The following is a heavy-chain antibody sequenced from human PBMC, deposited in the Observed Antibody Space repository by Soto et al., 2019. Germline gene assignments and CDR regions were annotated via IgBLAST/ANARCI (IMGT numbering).Heavy chain of an antibody. J-gene: IGHJ6*02. D-gene: IGHD3-22*01. CDR2: ISYDGNNK. Sequence: XESLRLSCAASGFILSNNGMHWVRQAPGKGLEWVAVISYDGNNKYYADSVKGRFTISRDNSKNTVYLEMNNLRAEDTAMYYCAKGGSGNYLTYYYYYGMDVWGQGTTVTVSS. CDR3: AKGGSGNYLTYYYYYGMDV. CDR1: GFILSNNG. V-gene: IGHV3-30*18.